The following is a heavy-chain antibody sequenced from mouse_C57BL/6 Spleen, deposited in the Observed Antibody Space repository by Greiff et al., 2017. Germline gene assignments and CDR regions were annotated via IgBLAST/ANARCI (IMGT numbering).Heavy chain of an antibody. CDR2: IYPSDSEN. D-gene: IGHD2-4*01. Sequence: VQLQQPGAELVRPGSSVKLSCKASGYTFTSYWMDWVKQRPGQGLEWIGNIYPSDSENHYNQKFKDKATLTVDKSSSTADMQLSSLTTEASSVYYCARYDYDEAYWGQGTLVTVSA. CDR3: ARYDYDEAY. J-gene: IGHJ3*01. CDR1: GYTFTSYW. V-gene: IGHV1-61*01.